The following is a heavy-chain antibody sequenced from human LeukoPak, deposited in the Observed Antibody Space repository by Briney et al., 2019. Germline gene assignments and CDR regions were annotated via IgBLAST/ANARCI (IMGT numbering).Heavy chain of an antibody. CDR3: ASDQVYDILTGPPPRWDY. J-gene: IGHJ4*02. D-gene: IGHD3-9*01. V-gene: IGHV1-46*01. CDR2: INPSGGST. Sequence: ASVKVSCKASGYTFTSYYMHWVRQAPGQGLEWMGIINPSGGSTSYAQKFQGRVTMTRDTSTSTVYMELSSLRSEDTAVYYCASDQVYDILTGPPPRWDYWGQGTLVTASS. CDR1: GYTFTSYY.